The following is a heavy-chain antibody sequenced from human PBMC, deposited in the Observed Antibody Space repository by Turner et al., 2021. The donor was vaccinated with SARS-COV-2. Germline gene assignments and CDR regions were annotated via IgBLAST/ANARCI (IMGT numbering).Heavy chain of an antibody. CDR3: ATAPANYYDSSGSKGFYYYYYGMDV. D-gene: IGHD3-22*01. J-gene: IGHJ6*02. V-gene: IGHV1-24*01. CDR2: FDPEDGET. Sequence: QVPLVQSGAAVKKPGASVKVTCKVSGYTLIELSMHWVRQAPGKGLEWMGGFDPEDGETIYAQKFQGRVTMTEDTSTDTAYMELSSLRSEDTAVYYCATAPANYYDSSGSKGFYYYYYGMDVWGQGTTVTVSS. CDR1: GYTLIELS.